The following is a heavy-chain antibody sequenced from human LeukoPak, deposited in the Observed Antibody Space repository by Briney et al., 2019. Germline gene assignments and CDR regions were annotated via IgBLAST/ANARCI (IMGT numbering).Heavy chain of an antibody. CDR2: ISSSSSYI. CDR1: GFTFSSYS. CDR3: AREGEYYDFWSGLDY. J-gene: IGHJ4*02. V-gene: IGHV3-21*01. Sequence: GGSLRLSCAASGFTFSSYSMNWVRQAPGKGLEWVSSISSSSSYIYYADSVKGRFTISRDNAKNSLYLQMNSLRAEDTAVYYCAREGEYYDFWSGLDYWGQGTLVTVSS. D-gene: IGHD3-3*01.